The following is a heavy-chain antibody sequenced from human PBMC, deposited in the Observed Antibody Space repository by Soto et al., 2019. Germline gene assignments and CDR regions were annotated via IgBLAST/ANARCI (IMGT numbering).Heavy chain of an antibody. CDR1: GFTFSSYG. V-gene: IGHV3-30*18. D-gene: IGHD6-13*01. CDR3: AKDQGLYSSTPHYYGMDV. CDR2: ISYDGSNK. J-gene: IGHJ6*02. Sequence: QVPLVESGGGVVQPGRSLRLSCAASGFTFSSYGMHWVRQAPGKGLEWVAVISYDGSNKYYADSVKGRFTISRDNSKNTLYLQMNSLRAEDTAAYYCAKDQGLYSSTPHYYGMDVWGQGTTVTVSS.